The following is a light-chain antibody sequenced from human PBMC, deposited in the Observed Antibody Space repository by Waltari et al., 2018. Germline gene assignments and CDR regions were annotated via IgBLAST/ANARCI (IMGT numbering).Light chain of an antibody. J-gene: IGKJ5*01. CDR1: QSVGNF. V-gene: IGKV3-11*01. Sequence: LSCRASQSVGNFLAWYQHKPGQAPRLLIYDASNRATGIPATFSGSGSGTDFTLTISSLQPEDFALYYCQQRSGWPPSITFGQGTRLEI. CDR2: DAS. CDR3: QQRSGWPPSIT.